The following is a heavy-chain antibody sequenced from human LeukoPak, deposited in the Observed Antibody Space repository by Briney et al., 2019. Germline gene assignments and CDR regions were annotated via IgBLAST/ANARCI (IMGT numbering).Heavy chain of an antibody. D-gene: IGHD2-2*01. Sequence: SVKVSCKASGGTFSSYAISWVRQAPGQGLEWMGGIIPIFGTANYAQKFQGRVTITADESTSTAYTELSSLRSEDTAVYYCARRKGLGCSSTSCYVGPIDYWGQGTLVTVSS. V-gene: IGHV1-69*13. CDR1: GGTFSSYA. J-gene: IGHJ4*02. CDR3: ARRKGLGCSSTSCYVGPIDY. CDR2: IIPIFGTA.